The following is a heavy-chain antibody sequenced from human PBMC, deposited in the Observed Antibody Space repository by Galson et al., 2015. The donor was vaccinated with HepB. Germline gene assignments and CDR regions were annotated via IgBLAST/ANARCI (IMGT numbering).Heavy chain of an antibody. J-gene: IGHJ6*03. CDR2: MNPNSGNT. CDR3: ARGPLVVVPAAREGGSTYYYYMDV. D-gene: IGHD2-2*01. CDR1: GYTFTSYD. V-gene: IGHV1-8*01. Sequence: SVKVSCKASGYTFTSYDINWVRQATGQGLEWMGWMNPNSGNTGYAQKFQGRVTMTRNTSISTAYMELSSLRSEDTAVYYCARGPLVVVPAAREGGSTYYYYMDVWGKGTTVTVSS.